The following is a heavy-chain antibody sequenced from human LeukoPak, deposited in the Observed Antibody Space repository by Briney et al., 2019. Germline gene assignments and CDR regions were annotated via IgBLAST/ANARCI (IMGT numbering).Heavy chain of an antibody. CDR3: ARGKGYSYGFDY. Sequence: APVKVSCKASGYTFTGYYMHWVRQAPGQGLEWMGWINPNSGGTNYAQKFQGRVTMTRDTSISTAYMELSRLRSDDTAVYYCARGKGYSYGFDYWGQGTLVTVSS. D-gene: IGHD5-18*01. CDR1: GYTFTGYY. V-gene: IGHV1-2*02. J-gene: IGHJ4*02. CDR2: INPNSGGT.